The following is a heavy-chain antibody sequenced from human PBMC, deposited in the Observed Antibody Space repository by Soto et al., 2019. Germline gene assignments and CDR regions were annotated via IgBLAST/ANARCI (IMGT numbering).Heavy chain of an antibody. CDR1: GGSFSGYY. CDR3: AWGRAAAGRSRYDYFDY. CDR2: INHSGST. D-gene: IGHD6-13*01. V-gene: IGHV4-34*01. Sequence: QVQLQQWGAGLLKPSETLSLTCAVYGGSFSGYYWSWIRQPPGKGLEWIGEINHSGSTNYNPSLKSRVTISVDTSKNQFSLKLSSVTAADTAMYYCAWGRAAAGRSRYDYFDYWGQGTLVTVSS. J-gene: IGHJ4*02.